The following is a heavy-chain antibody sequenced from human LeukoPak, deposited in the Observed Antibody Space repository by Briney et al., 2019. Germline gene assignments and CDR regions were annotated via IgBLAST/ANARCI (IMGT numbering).Heavy chain of an antibody. CDR1: GFTFNNYA. D-gene: IGHD3-10*01. J-gene: IGHJ4*02. Sequence: GGSLRLSCAASGFTFNNYAINWVRQTPGGRLEWVSFIGISSGPLLYADSVKGRFTISRDNAKASVYLQMNRLRAEDTAVYYCARAKGYTSSYSFDYWGQGILATVSS. CDR2: IGISSGPL. V-gene: IGHV3-48*04. CDR3: ARAKGYTSSYSFDY.